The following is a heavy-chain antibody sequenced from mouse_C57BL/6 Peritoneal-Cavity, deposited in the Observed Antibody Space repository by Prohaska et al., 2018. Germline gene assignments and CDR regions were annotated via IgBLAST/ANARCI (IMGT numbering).Heavy chain of an antibody. Sequence: EVKLLQSGGGLVQPGGSLKLSCAASGIDFSRYWMSWVRRAPGKGLEWIGEINPDSSTINYAPSLKDKFSISRDNVKNTLYLQMSKVRSEDTALYYCASPDGYYWYFDVWGTGTTVTVSS. CDR2: INPDSSTI. J-gene: IGHJ1*03. D-gene: IGHD2-3*01. CDR3: ASPDGYYWYFDV. CDR1: GIDFSRYW. V-gene: IGHV4-1*01.